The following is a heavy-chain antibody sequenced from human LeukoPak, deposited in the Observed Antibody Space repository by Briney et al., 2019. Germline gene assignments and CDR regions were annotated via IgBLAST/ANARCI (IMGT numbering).Heavy chain of an antibody. CDR1: GGSFSGYY. D-gene: IGHD3-3*01. CDR2: INHSGST. J-gene: IGHJ5*02. V-gene: IGHV4-34*01. CDR3: AKDNWYYDVWSGSRQGWFDP. Sequence: SETLSLTCAVYGGSFSGYYWSWIRQPPGKGLEWIGEINHSGSTNYNPTLKSQVTISVDTSKNQFSLKLSSVTAADTAVYYCAKDNWYYDVWSGSRQGWFDPWGQGTLVTVSS.